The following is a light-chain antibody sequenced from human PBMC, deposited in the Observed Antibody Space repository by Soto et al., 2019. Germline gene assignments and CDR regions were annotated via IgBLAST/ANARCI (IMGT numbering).Light chain of an antibody. CDR2: RNN. CDR1: SSNIGSNY. J-gene: IGLJ1*01. CDR3: VAWDDSLSGHV. V-gene: IGLV1-47*01. Sequence: QSVLTQPPSASGTPGQRVTISCSGSSSNIGSNYVYRYQQLPGTAPKLLIYRNNQRPSGVPDRFSGSKSGTSASLAISGLRSEDEADYYCVAWDDSLSGHVFGTGTKVTVL.